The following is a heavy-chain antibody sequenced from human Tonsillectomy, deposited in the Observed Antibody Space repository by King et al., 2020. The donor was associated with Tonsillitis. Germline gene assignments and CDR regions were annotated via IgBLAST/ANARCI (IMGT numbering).Heavy chain of an antibody. CDR3: ASTRGLGLYYYGMDV. D-gene: IGHD3-16*01. CDR1: GFSVRSNY. CDR2: IYSGGST. Sequence: VQLVESGGGLIQPGGSLRLSCAASGFSVRSNYMSWVRQAPGKGLEWVSVIYSGGSTSYADSVKGRFTISRDNSKNTLHLQMNSLRAEDTAVYYCASTRGLGLYYYGMDVWGQGTTVTVSS. J-gene: IGHJ6*02. V-gene: IGHV3-53*01.